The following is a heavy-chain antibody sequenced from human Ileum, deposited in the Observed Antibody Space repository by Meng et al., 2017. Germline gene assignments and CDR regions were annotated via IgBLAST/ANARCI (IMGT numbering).Heavy chain of an antibody. CDR2: IKQDGSEK. CDR1: GFTFSSYS. V-gene: IGHV3-7*01. CDR3: AKDKWSLSY. Sequence: GESLKISCAASGFTFSSYSMSWVRQAPGKGLEWVAKIKQDGSEKYYVDSVKGRFTISRDNAKNSLYLQMNSLRVEDTAVYYCAKDKWSLSYWGQGTLVTVSS. J-gene: IGHJ4*02. D-gene: IGHD2-15*01.